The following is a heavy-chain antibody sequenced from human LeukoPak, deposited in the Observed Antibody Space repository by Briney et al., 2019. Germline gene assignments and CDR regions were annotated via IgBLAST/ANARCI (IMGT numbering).Heavy chain of an antibody. CDR3: ARSLPVAAAGAYSFDY. D-gene: IGHD6-13*01. CDR2: IYPGDYAT. J-gene: IGHJ4*02. Sequence: GESLKIFCKGSGCSFTSYWIGWGRQMPGKGLEWMGMIYPGDYATSYSPSFQGQVTTSADKSISTAYLQWSSLKASDTDMYYCARSLPVAAAGAYSFDYWGQGTLVTVAS. V-gene: IGHV5-51*01. CDR1: GCSFTSYW.